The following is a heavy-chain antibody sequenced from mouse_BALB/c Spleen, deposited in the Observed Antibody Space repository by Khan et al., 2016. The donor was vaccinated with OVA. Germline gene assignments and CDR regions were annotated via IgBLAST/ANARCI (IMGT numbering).Heavy chain of an antibody. J-gene: IGHJ3*01. D-gene: IGHD1-2*01. V-gene: IGHV1-77*01. CDR1: GYTFTDYY. Sequence: QVQLQQSGAELARPGASVKLSCKASGYTFTDYYINWVKQRTGQGLEWIGEISPGSGDTYYNEKFKGKATLTADKSSSTAYMQLSSLTSEAAAVYFWARRNYCGYTLADWGQGTLVTVSA. CDR3: ARRNYCGYTLAD. CDR2: ISPGSGDT.